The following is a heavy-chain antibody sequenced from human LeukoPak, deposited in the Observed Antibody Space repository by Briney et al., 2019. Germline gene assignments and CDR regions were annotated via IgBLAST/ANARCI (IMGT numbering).Heavy chain of an antibody. V-gene: IGHV3-74*01. CDR1: GFTFSSYW. J-gene: IGHJ6*03. CDR2: INSDGSST. Sequence: PGGSLRLSCAASGFTFSSYWMHWVRQAPGKGLVWVSRINSDGSSTSYADSVKGRFTISRDNAKNSLYLQMNSLRAEDTAVYYCARKDYYYYMDVWGKGTTVTVSS. CDR3: ARKDYYYYMDV.